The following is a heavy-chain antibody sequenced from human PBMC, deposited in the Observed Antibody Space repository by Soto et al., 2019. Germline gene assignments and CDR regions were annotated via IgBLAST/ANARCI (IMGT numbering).Heavy chain of an antibody. CDR1: GGTFSSYA. D-gene: IGHD5-12*01. CDR2: IIPIFSTA. V-gene: IGHV1-69*13. CDR3: AREADIVATTYWYFDL. Sequence: SVKVSCKASGGTFSSYAISWVRQAPGQGLEWKGGIIPIFSTANYAQKFQGRVTITADESTSTAYMELSSLRSEDTAVYYCAREADIVATTYWYFDLWGRGTLVTVSS. J-gene: IGHJ2*01.